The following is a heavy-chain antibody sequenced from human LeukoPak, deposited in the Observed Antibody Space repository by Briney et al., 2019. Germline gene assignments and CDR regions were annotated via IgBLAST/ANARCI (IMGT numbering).Heavy chain of an antibody. V-gene: IGHV1-2*02. J-gene: IGHJ4*02. CDR2: INPNSGGT. D-gene: IGHD3-10*01. Sequence: ASVKVSCKASGYTFTSYYMHWVRRAPGQGLEWMGWINPNSGGTKYAQKFQGRVTMTRDTSISTAYMELSRLRSDDTAVYYCARLADYYGSGEDYWGQGTLVTVSS. CDR3: ARLADYYGSGEDY. CDR1: GYTFTSYY.